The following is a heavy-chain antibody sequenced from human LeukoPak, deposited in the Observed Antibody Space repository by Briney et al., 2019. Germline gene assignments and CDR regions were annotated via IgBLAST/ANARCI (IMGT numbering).Heavy chain of an antibody. CDR2: TYYRSTWYN. J-gene: IGHJ5*02. Sequence: PTLSLTFAISADSVSSNSAAWNWIRQSPSRGLEWLGRTYYRSTWYNDYAVSVKSRITINPDTSKNQFSLQLNSVTPEDTAVYYCAKTYSSSWYSIPRRWFDPWGQGTLVTVSS. CDR1: ADSVSSNSAA. D-gene: IGHD6-13*01. V-gene: IGHV6-1*01. CDR3: AKTYSSSWYSIPRRWFDP.